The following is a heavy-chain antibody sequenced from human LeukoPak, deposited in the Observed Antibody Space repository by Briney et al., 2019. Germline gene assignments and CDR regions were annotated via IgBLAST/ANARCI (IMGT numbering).Heavy chain of an antibody. CDR3: ARETYYYDSSGYKGTAFDI. J-gene: IGHJ3*02. CDR2: ISSSGSTI. CDR1: GFTFSSYE. Sequence: PGGSLRLSCAASGFTFSSYEMNWVRQAPGKGLKWVSYISSSGSTIYYADSVKGRFTIARDNAKNSLYLQMNSLRAEDTAVYYCARETYYYDSSGYKGTAFDIWGQGTMVTVSS. V-gene: IGHV3-48*03. D-gene: IGHD3-22*01.